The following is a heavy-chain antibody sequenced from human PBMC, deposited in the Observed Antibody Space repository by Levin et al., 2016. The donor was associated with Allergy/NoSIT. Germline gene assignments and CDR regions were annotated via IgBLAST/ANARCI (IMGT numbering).Heavy chain of an antibody. J-gene: IGHJ1*01. V-gene: IGHV1-24*01. CDR1: GYTLTELS. CDR2: FDPEDGET. D-gene: IGHD2-21*02. Sequence: ASVKVSCKVSGYTLTELSMHWVRQAPGKGLEWMGGFDPEDGETIYAQKFQGRVTMTEDTSTDTAYMELSSLRSEDTAVYYCATGRRLSLLTEEYFQHWGQGTLVTVSS. CDR3: ATGRRLSLLTEEYFQH.